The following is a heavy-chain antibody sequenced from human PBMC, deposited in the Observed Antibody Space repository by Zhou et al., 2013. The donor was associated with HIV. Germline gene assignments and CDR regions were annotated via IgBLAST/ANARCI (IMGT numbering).Heavy chain of an antibody. D-gene: IGHD5-12*01. CDR3: VRGTRGYDFSRSYYYYYMDV. V-gene: IGHV1-8*01. Sequence: QVQLVQSGAEVKKPGASVRVSCEASGYTFTRYDINWVRQASGQGLEWMGWMNPKSGNTRYAQRFQGRVTMARNSSITTAHMELSSLTSEDTAVYYCVRGTRGYDFSRSYYYYYMDVWGRGTTLIVSS. CDR1: GYTFTRYD. J-gene: IGHJ6*03. CDR2: MNPKSGNT.